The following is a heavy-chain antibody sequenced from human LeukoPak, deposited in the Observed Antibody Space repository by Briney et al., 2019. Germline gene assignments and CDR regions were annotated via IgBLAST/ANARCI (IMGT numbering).Heavy chain of an antibody. CDR3: ARDPQWLRWAFDI. V-gene: IGHV3-7*01. Sequence: GGSLRLSCAASGFTFSSYWMSWVRQAPGKGLEWVANIKQDGSGTYYVDSVKGRFTISRDNAKNSLYLQMNSLRAEDTAVYYCARDPQWLRWAFDIWGQGTMVTVSS. CDR1: GFTFSSYW. J-gene: IGHJ3*02. CDR2: IKQDGSGT. D-gene: IGHD6-19*01.